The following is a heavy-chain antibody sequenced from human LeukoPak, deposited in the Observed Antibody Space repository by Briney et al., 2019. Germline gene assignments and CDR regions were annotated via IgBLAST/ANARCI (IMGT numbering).Heavy chain of an antibody. D-gene: IGHD3-16*01. V-gene: IGHV3-30*04. J-gene: IGHJ3*02. Sequence: GGSLRLSCAASGFTFSSYVLHWVRQAPGEGLEWVALSSSDGTTKYNADSVRGRFSISRDDSKNTLYLQMDSLRPEDTAVYYCVRGIWGESSVAFEIWGQGTMVTVS. CDR2: SSSDGTTK. CDR1: GFTFSSYV. CDR3: VRGIWGESSVAFEI.